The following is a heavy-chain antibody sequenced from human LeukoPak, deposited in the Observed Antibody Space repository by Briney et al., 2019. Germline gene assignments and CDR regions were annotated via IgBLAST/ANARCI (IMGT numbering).Heavy chain of an antibody. J-gene: IGHJ4*02. V-gene: IGHV4-4*07. CDR2: IYSSGST. CDR3: ARPRSSSGWDGDFDY. D-gene: IGHD6-19*01. CDR1: GDSISNYY. Sequence: SETLSLTCTVSGDSISNYYWSWIRQPAGKGLEWIGRIYSSGSTNYNPSLKSRVTMSVETSKNQFSLKLSSVTAADTAMYYCARPRSSSGWDGDFDYWGQGTLVTVSS.